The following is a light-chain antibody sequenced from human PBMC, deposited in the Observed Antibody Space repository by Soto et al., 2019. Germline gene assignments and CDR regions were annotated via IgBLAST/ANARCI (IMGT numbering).Light chain of an antibody. CDR3: QNWVTGFLF. J-gene: IGLJ2*01. V-gene: IGLV4-69*01. CDR1: SGHSSYA. Sequence: QSVLTQSPSASASLGASVKLTCTLRSGHSSYAIAWHQKQPGKGPRYLMDLNNDGSHTKGDGIPDRFSGSSSGADRYRISSGLQSEDEADFYCQNWVTGFLFFGGGTKLTVL. CDR2: LNNDGSH.